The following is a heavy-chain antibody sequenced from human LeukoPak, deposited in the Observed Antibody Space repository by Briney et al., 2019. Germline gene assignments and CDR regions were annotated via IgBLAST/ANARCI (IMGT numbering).Heavy chain of an antibody. CDR1: GFTFSSYW. J-gene: IGHJ4*02. Sequence: GGSLRLSCAASGFTFSSYWMSWVRQAPGKGLEWVANIKQDGSEKYYVDSVKGRFTISRDNAKNSLYLQMNSLRAEDTAVYHCARDQGRQVVDYWGQGTLVTVSS. CDR3: ARDQGRQVVDY. D-gene: IGHD3-10*01. CDR2: IKQDGSEK. V-gene: IGHV3-7*01.